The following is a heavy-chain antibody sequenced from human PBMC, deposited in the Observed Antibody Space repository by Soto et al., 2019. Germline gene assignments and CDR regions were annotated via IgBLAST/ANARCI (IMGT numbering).Heavy chain of an antibody. CDR1: GSNVSSNY. Sequence: EFRVVESGGGLIQAGGSLRLSCAASGSNVSSNYMSWVRQAPGKGLEWVSVIYTGGTTYYADSVKGRFTSSRDNAKNTLYLQMNSLRVEDTAVYDCAREVRSSSSGDWIDPWGPGTLVTVSS. V-gene: IGHV3-53*01. CDR2: IYTGGTT. CDR3: AREVRSSSSGDWIDP. J-gene: IGHJ5*02. D-gene: IGHD6-6*01.